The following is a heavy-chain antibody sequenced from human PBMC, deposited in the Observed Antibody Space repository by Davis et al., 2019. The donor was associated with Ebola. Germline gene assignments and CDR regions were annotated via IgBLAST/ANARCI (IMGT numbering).Heavy chain of an antibody. CDR3: AKDRVVVAATPFDY. D-gene: IGHD2-15*01. Sequence: GESLKISCAASGFTFSSYWMHWVRQAPGKGLVWVSRINSDGSSTSYADSVKGRFTISRDNSKNTLYLQMNSLRAEDTAVYYCAKDRVVVAATPFDYRGQGTLVTVSS. CDR1: GFTFSSYW. CDR2: INSDGSST. J-gene: IGHJ4*02. V-gene: IGHV3-74*01.